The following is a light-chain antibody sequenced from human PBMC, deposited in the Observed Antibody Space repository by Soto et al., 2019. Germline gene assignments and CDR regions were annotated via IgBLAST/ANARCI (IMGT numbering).Light chain of an antibody. CDR3: SSYTTTTPPQIV. CDR1: SSDVGGYNY. Sequence: QSALTQPASVSGAPGQSITISCTGTSSDVGGYNYVSWYQHHPGKAPKLMIFDVSNRPSGVSNRFSGSKSGNTASLTISGPRPEDEADYYCSSYTTTTPPQIVFGTGTKVTVL. CDR2: DVS. V-gene: IGLV2-14*03. J-gene: IGLJ1*01.